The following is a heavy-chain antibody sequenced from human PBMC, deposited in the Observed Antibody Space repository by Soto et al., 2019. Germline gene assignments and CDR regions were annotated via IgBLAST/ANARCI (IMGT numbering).Heavy chain of an antibody. Sequence: QVQLVQSGAEVKKPGASVKVSCKTSGYTFASYAISWMPQAPGKGLDWMGRISAYNGNRNYAPKLQGRVTMTTDTSTSTAYMELRSLRSDDTAVYYCARDRPPPDYWGQGTLVTVSS. J-gene: IGHJ4*02. CDR1: GYTFASYA. V-gene: IGHV1-18*01. CDR2: ISAYNGNR. CDR3: ARDRPPPDY.